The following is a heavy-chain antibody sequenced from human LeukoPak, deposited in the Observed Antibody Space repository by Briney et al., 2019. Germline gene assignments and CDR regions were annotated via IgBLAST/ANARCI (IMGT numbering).Heavy chain of an antibody. V-gene: IGHV4-61*02. CDR3: ARGSNWNSYDY. CDR2: IYTSGST. CDR1: GGSVSSGNYY. J-gene: IGHJ4*02. Sequence: SETLSLTCTVSGGSVSSGNYYWTWIRQPAGKGLEWIGRIYTSGSTNYNPSLKSRVTISIDTSKNQFSLKLSSVTAADTAVYYCARGSNWNSYDYWGQGTLVTVSS. D-gene: IGHD1-1*01.